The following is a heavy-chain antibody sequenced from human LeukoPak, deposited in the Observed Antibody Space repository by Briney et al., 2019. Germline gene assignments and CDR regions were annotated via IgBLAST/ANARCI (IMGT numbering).Heavy chain of an antibody. CDR3: ARKTSSSWYDY. D-gene: IGHD6-13*01. CDR1: GYTFTRYY. Sequence: ASVKVPCKASGYTFTRYYMHWVRQAPGQGLEWMGWINPNSGGTNYAQKFQGRVTMTRDTSISTAYMELSRLRSDDTAVYYCARKTSSSWYDYWGQGTLVTVSS. V-gene: IGHV1-2*02. CDR2: INPNSGGT. J-gene: IGHJ4*02.